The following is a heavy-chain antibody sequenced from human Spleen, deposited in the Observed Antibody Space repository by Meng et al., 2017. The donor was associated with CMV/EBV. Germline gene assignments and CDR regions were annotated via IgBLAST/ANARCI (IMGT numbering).Heavy chain of an antibody. CDR2: ISSSSSYL. CDR1: GFTFNNYD. D-gene: IGHD2-2*01. J-gene: IGHJ4*02. V-gene: IGHV3-21*01. Sequence: GESLKISCAASGFTFNNYDMNWVRQAPGKGLEWVSSISSSSSYLYYADSLQGRFTISRDNAKNSLYLQMNSLRAEDTAVYYCATGRYCSSTDCYRDYWGQGTLVTVSS. CDR3: ATGRYCSSTDCYRDY.